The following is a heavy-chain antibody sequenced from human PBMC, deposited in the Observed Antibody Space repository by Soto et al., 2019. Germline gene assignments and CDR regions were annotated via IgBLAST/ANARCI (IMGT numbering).Heavy chain of an antibody. CDR3: AKDPDYGDDPGYYYDYMDV. J-gene: IGHJ6*03. V-gene: IGHV3-30*18. CDR2: ISYDGSNK. D-gene: IGHD4-17*01. CDR1: GFTFSSYG. Sequence: QVQLVESGGGVVQPGRSLRLSCAASGFTFSSYGMHWVRQAPGKGLEWVAVISYDGSNKYYADSVKGRFTISRDNSKNTLYLQMNSLRAEDTAVYYCAKDPDYGDDPGYYYDYMDVWGKGTTVTVSS.